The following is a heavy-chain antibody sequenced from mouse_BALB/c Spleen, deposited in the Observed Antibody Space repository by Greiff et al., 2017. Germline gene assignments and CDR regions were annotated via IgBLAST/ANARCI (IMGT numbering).Heavy chain of an antibody. CDR3: ARWGYDGDY. CDR1: GYSITSDYA. J-gene: IGHJ2*01. CDR2: ISYSGST. D-gene: IGHD2-14*01. Sequence: EVQLVESGPGLVKPSQSLSLTCTVTGYSITSDYAWNWIRQFPGNKLEWMGYISYSGSTSYNPSLKSRISITRDTSKNQFFLQLNSVTTEDTATYYCARWGYDGDYWGQGTTLTVSS. V-gene: IGHV3-2*02.